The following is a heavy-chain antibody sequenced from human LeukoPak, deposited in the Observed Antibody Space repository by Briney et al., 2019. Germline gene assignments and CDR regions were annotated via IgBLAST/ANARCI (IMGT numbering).Heavy chain of an antibody. CDR1: GYSFTSYW. D-gene: IGHD6-19*01. Sequence: GAPLLICCDSAGYSFTSYWNWCGHPIREKVLEWLGIIYPGDSETRYSPSFQGQATISADKSISTAYPQWSSLKASDTAMYYCARRSVAGGWGGAFDIWGQGTMVTVSS. CDR2: IYPGDSET. J-gene: IGHJ3*02. V-gene: IGHV5-51*07. CDR3: ARRSVAGGWGGAFDI.